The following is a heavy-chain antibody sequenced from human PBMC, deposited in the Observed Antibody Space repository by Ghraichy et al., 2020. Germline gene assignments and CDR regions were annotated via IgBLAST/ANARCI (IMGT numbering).Heavy chain of an antibody. CDR3: ARLGIGGVGNHH. J-gene: IGHJ5*02. V-gene: IGHV4-39*01. D-gene: IGHD3-16*01. CDR2: IYHSGGT. Sequence: SETLSLTCTVSGGSISSSSYYWGWIRQPPGKGLEWIGSIYHSGGTYYNASLKSRVTISVDTSKTQFSLKLSSVTATDTAVYFCARLGIGGVGNHHWGQGSRVHVSS. CDR1: GGSISSSSYY.